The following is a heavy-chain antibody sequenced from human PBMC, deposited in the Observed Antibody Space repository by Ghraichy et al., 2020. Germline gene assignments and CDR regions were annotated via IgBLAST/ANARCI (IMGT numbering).Heavy chain of an antibody. CDR2: IYYSGST. D-gene: IGHD2-2*01. V-gene: IGHV4-31*03. CDR1: GSSIICGGYY. CDR3: SRARILVLPAAYHPSRGYYYGMDV. J-gene: IGHJ6*01. Sequence: SETLSLTCTVSGSSIICGGYYWRCIRQHPVKGLEWIGYIYYSGSTYYNPSLKSRVTISVDTSKNQFSLKLSSVTAADTAGYYCSRARILVLPAAYHPSRGYYYGMDV.